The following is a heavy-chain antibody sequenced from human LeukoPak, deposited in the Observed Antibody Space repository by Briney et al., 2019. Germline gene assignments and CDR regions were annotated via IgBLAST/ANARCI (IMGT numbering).Heavy chain of an antibody. CDR2: INQDGSEK. Sequence: PGGSLRLSCAASGFTFSTYAMSWVRQAPGKGLEWVANINQDGSEKNYVDSVKGRFTISRDNAENSLYLQMNSLRVEDTAVYYCVRDMDVWGQGTTVTVSS. CDR1: GFTFSTYA. CDR3: VRDMDV. V-gene: IGHV3-7*03. J-gene: IGHJ6*02.